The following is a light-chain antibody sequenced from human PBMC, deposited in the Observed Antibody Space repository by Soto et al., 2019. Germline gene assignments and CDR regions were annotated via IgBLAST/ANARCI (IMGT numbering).Light chain of an antibody. J-gene: IGKJ1*01. CDR2: AAS. CDR1: QNIPGY. CDR3: KPTYSVPRT. Sequence: DVQMTQSPSSLSASVGDRVTITCRASQNIPGYLSWFQQQPGKAPKLLINAASRLQSGVPSRFSGSESGTDLTLTLSNLQPEDFANYYCKPTYSVPRTFGQATKVEIK. V-gene: IGKV1-39*01.